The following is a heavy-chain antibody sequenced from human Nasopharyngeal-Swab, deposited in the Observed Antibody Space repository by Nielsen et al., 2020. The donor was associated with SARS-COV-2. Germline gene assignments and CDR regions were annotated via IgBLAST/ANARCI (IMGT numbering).Heavy chain of an antibody. Sequence: SLKISCAASGFTFDDYAMHWVRQAPGKGLEWVSGISWNSGSIGYADSVKGRFTISRDNAKNSLYLQMNSLRSEDTAVYYCARGPRPKRHLDYWGQGTLVTVSS. CDR3: ARGPRPKRHLDY. J-gene: IGHJ4*02. V-gene: IGHV3-9*01. CDR1: GFTFDDYA. D-gene: IGHD1-1*01. CDR2: ISWNSGSI.